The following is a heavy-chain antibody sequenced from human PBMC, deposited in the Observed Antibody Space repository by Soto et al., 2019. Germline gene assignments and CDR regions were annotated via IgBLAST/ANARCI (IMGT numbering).Heavy chain of an antibody. CDR3: ARDGYSGRSDGFDI. Sequence: QVQLVESGGGVVQPGRSLRLSCAASGFTFSAYTMHWVRKPPGKGLEWVAVISYDGNNERYTDPVKGRFTVSRDNSESTLYLQMNSLKSEDTAVYYCARDGYSGRSDGFDIWGQGTMVTVSS. D-gene: IGHD1-26*01. CDR2: ISYDGNNE. J-gene: IGHJ3*02. V-gene: IGHV3-30-3*01. CDR1: GFTFSAYT.